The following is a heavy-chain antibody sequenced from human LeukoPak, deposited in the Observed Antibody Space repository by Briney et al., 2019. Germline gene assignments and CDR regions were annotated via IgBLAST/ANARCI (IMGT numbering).Heavy chain of an antibody. J-gene: IGHJ4*02. Sequence: SETLSLICTTSGAPISRFFWSWVRQPPGKGLEWIGSIYNGVPTFFDPSLKSRVSISVDTSKGQFSLQLASVTAADTAVYYCVQSTGWPGFDYWGQGILVTVSS. CDR2: IYNGVPT. D-gene: IGHD6-19*01. CDR1: GAPISRFF. CDR3: VQSTGWPGFDY. V-gene: IGHV4-4*09.